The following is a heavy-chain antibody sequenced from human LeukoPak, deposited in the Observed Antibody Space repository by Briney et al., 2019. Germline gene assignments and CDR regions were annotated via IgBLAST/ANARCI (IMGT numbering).Heavy chain of an antibody. CDR2: IRYDGSNK. CDR1: GFSLSHHG. J-gene: IGHJ4*02. V-gene: IGHV3-30*02. CDR3: AKDRNVLLWFGEAPFDY. D-gene: IGHD3-10*01. Sequence: GGSLRLSCAASGFSLSHHGMHWVRQAPGKGLEWVAFIRYDGSNKYYADSVKGRFTISRDNSKNTLYLQMNSLRTEDTAVYYCAKDRNVLLWFGEAPFDYWGQGTLVTVSS.